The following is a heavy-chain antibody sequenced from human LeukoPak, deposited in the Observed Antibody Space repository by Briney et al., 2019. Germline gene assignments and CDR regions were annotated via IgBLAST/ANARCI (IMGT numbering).Heavy chain of an antibody. CDR1: GFTFSSYG. CDR3: ARDDHYDSSGYYHVLDY. V-gene: IGHV3-33*01. J-gene: IGHJ4*02. CDR2: IWYDGSNK. D-gene: IGHD3-22*01. Sequence: PGGSLRLSCAASGFTFSSYGMRWVRQAPGKRLEWVAVIWYDGSNKYYADSVKGRFTISRDNSKNTLYLQMNSLRAEDTAVYYCARDDHYDSSGYYHVLDYWGQGTLVTVSS.